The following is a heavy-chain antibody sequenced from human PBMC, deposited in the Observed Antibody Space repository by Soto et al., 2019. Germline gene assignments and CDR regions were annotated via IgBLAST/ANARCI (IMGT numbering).Heavy chain of an antibody. CDR3: AKSSIAARPAYYYYYMDV. CDR2: IYYSGST. J-gene: IGHJ6*03. CDR1: GGSISSYY. V-gene: IGHV4-59*01. Sequence: PSETLSLTCTVSGGSISSYYWSWIRQPPGKGLEWIGYIYYSGSTNYNPSLKSRVTISVDTSKNQFSLKLSSVAAADTAVYYCAKSSIAARPAYYYYYMDVWGKGTTVTVSS. D-gene: IGHD6-6*01.